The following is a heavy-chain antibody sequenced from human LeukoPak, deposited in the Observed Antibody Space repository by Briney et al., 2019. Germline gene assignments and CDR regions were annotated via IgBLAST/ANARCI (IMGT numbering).Heavy chain of an antibody. J-gene: IGHJ5*02. CDR3: ARDIVVVPAAPGVWFDP. CDR2: IYYSGST. CDR1: GGSLSSYY. V-gene: IGHV4-59*12. D-gene: IGHD2-2*01. Sequence: SEALSLTCTVSGGSLSSYYWSWIRQPPGKGLEWIGYIYYSGSTNYNPSLKSRVSISVDTSKNQFSLKLSSVTAADTAVYYCARDIVVVPAAPGVWFDPWGQGTLVTVSS.